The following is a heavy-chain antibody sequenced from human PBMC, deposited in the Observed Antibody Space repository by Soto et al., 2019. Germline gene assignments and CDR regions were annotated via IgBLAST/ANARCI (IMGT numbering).Heavy chain of an antibody. V-gene: IGHV4-59*08. CDR3: ATQGFGVLHGLVDV. D-gene: IGHD3-10*01. Sequence: QVQLQESGPGLVKPSETLSLTCTVSGGSISSISNHYCSWIRLPPGKGLEWIGYVSYSGYTSYNPSLKSRVIFSVDTSNNQCSLSLTSVTAADTAMYYCATQGFGVLHGLVDVWGQGTTVTVSS. J-gene: IGHJ6*02. CDR1: GGSISSISNHY. CDR2: VSYSGYT.